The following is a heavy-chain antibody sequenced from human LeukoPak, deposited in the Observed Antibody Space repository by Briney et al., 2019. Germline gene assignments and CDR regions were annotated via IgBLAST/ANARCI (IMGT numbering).Heavy chain of an antibody. D-gene: IGHD3-10*01. V-gene: IGHV4-34*01. CDR1: GGSFSGYY. CDR2: INHSGST. J-gene: IGHJ4*02. Sequence: SETLSLTCAVYGGSFSGYYWSWIRQPPGKGLEWIGEINHSGSTNYNPSLKSRVTISVDTSKNQFSLKLSSVTAADTAVYYRARVKGPRISMVRGAKGGYFDYWGQGTLVTVSS. CDR3: ARVKGPRISMVRGAKGGYFDY.